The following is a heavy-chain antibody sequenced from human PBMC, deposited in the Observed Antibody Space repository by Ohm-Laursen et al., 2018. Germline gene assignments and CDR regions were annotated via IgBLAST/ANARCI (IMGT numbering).Heavy chain of an antibody. CDR3: AKDTKGEIAVPYY. Sequence: SLRLSCTASGFTFSSYDMHWVRQAPGKGLEWVSGISGKTGNIGYADSVKGRFTISRDNAKNSLYLQMNSLRAEDTAVYFCAKDTKGEIAVPYYWGQGTLVSVSS. CDR1: GFTFSSYD. J-gene: IGHJ4*02. CDR2: ISGKTGNI. D-gene: IGHD3-16*01. V-gene: IGHV3-9*01.